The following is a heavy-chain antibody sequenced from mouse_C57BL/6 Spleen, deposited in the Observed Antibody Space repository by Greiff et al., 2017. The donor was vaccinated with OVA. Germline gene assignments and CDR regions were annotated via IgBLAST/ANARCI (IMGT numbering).Heavy chain of an antibody. CDR1: GYTFTDYN. CDR2: INPNNGGT. D-gene: IGHD2-2*01. CDR3: ARWGLRRFFDY. V-gene: IGHV1-22*01. J-gene: IGHJ2*01. Sequence: EVKLVESGPELVKPGASVKMSCKASGYTFTDYNMHWVKQSHGKSLEWIGYINPNNGGTSYNQKFKGKATLTVNKSSSTAYMELRSLTSEDSAVYYCARWGLRRFFDYWGQGTTLTVSS.